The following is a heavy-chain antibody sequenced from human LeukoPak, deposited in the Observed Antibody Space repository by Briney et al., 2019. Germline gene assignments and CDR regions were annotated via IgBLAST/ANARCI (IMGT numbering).Heavy chain of an antibody. D-gene: IGHD3-22*01. V-gene: IGHV3-21*01. CDR3: ARAPNHHYDSSGPRKKDY. J-gene: IGHJ4*02. Sequence: GGSLRLSCAASGFTFSSYSMNWVRQAPGKGLEWVSSISSSSSYIYYADSVKGRFTISRDNTKNSLYLQMNSLRAEDTAVYYCARAPNHHYDSSGPRKKDYWGQGTLVTVSS. CDR1: GFTFSSYS. CDR2: ISSSSSYI.